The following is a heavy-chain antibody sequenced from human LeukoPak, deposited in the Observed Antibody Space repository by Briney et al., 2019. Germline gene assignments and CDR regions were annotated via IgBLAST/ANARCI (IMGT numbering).Heavy chain of an antibody. CDR3: ARDATYCTNGVCYTRFDY. Sequence: GGSLRLSCAASGFTFTSHWMSWVRQAPGRGLEWVARMNLDGSEKYYVDSVKGRFTISRDNAKTSLYLEMNSLRAEDTAVYYCARDATYCTNGVCYTRFDYWGQGTLVTVSS. CDR1: GFTFTSHW. D-gene: IGHD2-8*01. CDR2: MNLDGSEK. V-gene: IGHV3-7*01. J-gene: IGHJ4*02.